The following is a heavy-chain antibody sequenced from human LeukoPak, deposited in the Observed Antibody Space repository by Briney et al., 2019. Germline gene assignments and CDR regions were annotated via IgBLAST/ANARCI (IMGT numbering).Heavy chain of an antibody. CDR3: ARGGPRYNWNQGRWFDP. V-gene: IGHV4-4*07. Sequence: SETLSLTCTVSGGSITNYYWSWIRQPAGKGLEWIGRIYSSGSTNYNPSLKSRVTISVDTSKNQFSLKLSSVTAADTAVYYCARGGPRYNWNQGRWFDPWGQGTLVTVSS. J-gene: IGHJ5*02. CDR2: IYSSGST. D-gene: IGHD1-20*01. CDR1: GGSITNYY.